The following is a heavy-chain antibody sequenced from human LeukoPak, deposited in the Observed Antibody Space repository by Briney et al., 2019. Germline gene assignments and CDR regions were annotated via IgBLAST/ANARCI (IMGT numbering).Heavy chain of an antibody. J-gene: IGHJ4*02. V-gene: IGHV1-2*02. CDR1: GYTFTGYY. Sequence: ASVKVSCKASGYTFTGYYMHWVRQAPGQGLEWMGWINPNSGGTNYAQKFQGRVTMTRDTSISTAYMELSRLRSDDTAVYYCARVSTMIVVVTRFDYWGQGTLVTVSS. CDR3: ARVSTMIVVVTRFDY. D-gene: IGHD3-22*01. CDR2: INPNSGGT.